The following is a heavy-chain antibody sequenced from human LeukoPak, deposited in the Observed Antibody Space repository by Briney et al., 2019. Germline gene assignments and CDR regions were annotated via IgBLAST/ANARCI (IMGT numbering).Heavy chain of an antibody. J-gene: IGHJ4*02. Sequence: PGGSLRLSCVGSGFTFSDYAIHWVRQAPGKGLEWVAVSSHGEVGKQFADSVKGRFTLSRDNSRDSVHLQMNRLRDEDTAVYYCAKDRGYGEHEPFESWGQGSLVTVSS. CDR1: GFTFSDYA. CDR3: AKDRGYGEHEPFES. D-gene: IGHD4/OR15-4a*01. CDR2: SSHGEVGK. V-gene: IGHV3-30*18.